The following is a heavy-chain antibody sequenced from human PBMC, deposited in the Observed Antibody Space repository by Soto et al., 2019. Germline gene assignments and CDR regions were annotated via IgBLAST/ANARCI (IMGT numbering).Heavy chain of an antibody. CDR1: GFTFSSYA. V-gene: IGHV3-30-3*01. J-gene: IGHJ5*02. CDR2: ISYDGSNK. Sequence: QVQLVESGGGVVQPGRSLRLSCAASGFTFSSYAMHWVRQAPGKGLEWVAVISYDGSNKYYADSVKGRFTISRDNSKNTLYLQMNSLRAEDTAVYYCARDLFPGAARPRGNWFDPWCQGTLVTVSS. D-gene: IGHD6-6*01. CDR3: ARDLFPGAARPRGNWFDP.